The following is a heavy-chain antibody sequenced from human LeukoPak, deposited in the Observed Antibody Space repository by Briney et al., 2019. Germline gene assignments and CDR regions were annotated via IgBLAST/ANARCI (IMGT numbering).Heavy chain of an antibody. Sequence: SETLSLTCAVSGFFISSGYYWGWIRQPPGKGLEWIASIYRNGNTFYNPSLQSRVTISVDTSRNQISLQLGSATAADTAVYYCARVLPVPYLLDSWGQGTHVTVSS. CDR1: GFFISSGYY. V-gene: IGHV4-38-2*01. CDR3: ARVLPVPYLLDS. J-gene: IGHJ4*02. CDR2: IYRNGNT. D-gene: IGHD3-10*02.